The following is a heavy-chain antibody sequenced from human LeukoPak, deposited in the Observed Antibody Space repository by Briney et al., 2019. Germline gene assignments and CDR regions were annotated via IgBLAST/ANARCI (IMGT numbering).Heavy chain of an antibody. CDR2: INHSGST. J-gene: IGHJ3*02. CDR1: GGSISSGGYS. CDR3: ARGGYSSGWYFYRAFDI. V-gene: IGHV4-30-2*01. D-gene: IGHD6-19*01. Sequence: SQTLSLTCAVSGGSISSGGYSWSWIRQPPGKGLEWIGEINHSGSTNYNPSLKSRVTISLDTSKNQFSLKLSSVTAADTAVYYCARGGYSSGWYFYRAFDIWGQGTMVTVSS.